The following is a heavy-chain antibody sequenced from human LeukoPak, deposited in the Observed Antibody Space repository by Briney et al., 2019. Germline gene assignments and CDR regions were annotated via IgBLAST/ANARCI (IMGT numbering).Heavy chain of an antibody. J-gene: IGHJ1*01. V-gene: IGHV3-23*01. Sequence: PGGSLRLSCAASGFTFSSYAMTWVRQAPGKGVEWVSGFSFNGESTYYADSAKGRFTISRDNSKNTLYLQMNSLRAEDTAVYYCAKDDDWGRYKHWGQGTLVTVSS. CDR2: FSFNGEST. CDR3: AKDDDWGRYKH. CDR1: GFTFSSYA. D-gene: IGHD3-16*01.